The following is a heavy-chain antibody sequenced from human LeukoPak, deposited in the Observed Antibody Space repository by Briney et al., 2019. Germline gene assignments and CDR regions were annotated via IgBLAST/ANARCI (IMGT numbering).Heavy chain of an antibody. CDR2: ISDGGSST. J-gene: IGHJ4*02. D-gene: IGHD2-8*02. V-gene: IGHV3-23*01. CDR1: GFSFRAYG. CDR3: ARGGIYWSGFDY. Sequence: PGGSLRLSCAASGFSFRAYGMSWVRQAPGKGPEWVSGISDGGSSTDYADSVKGRFTISRDNSKNTLYPQLNSLRAEDAAVYYCARGGIYWSGFDYWGQGTLVTVSS.